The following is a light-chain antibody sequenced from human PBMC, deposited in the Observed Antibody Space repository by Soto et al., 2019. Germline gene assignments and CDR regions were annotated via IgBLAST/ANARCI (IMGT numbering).Light chain of an antibody. Sequence: DIVMTQSPDSLAVSLGERATINCKSSQSVLYSSNNKNYLAWYQQKPGQPPKLLIYWASTRESGVPDRFSGSGSGTDFAPTISSLQAEDLAVYYCQQYYRGYTIGQGTKLEIK. CDR1: QSVLYSSNNKNY. J-gene: IGKJ2*01. CDR3: QQYYRGYT. V-gene: IGKV4-1*01. CDR2: WAS.